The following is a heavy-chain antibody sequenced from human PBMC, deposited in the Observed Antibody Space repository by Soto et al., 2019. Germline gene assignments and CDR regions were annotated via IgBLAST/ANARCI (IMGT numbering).Heavy chain of an antibody. V-gene: IGHV1-46*01. D-gene: IGHD3-9*01. J-gene: IGHJ4*02. CDR1: GYTFTSYY. Sequence: ASVKVSCKASGYTFTSYYMHWVRQAPGQGLEWMGIINPSGGSTSYAQKFQGRVTMTRDTSTSTVYMELSSLRSEDTAVYYCARSNWKDYDILTGAPFYFDYWGQGTLVTVSS. CDR2: INPSGGST. CDR3: ARSNWKDYDILTGAPFYFDY.